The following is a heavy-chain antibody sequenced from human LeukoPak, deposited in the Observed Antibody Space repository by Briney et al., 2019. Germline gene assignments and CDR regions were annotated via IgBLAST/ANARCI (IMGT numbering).Heavy chain of an antibody. CDR2: ISSSGSTI. Sequence: GGSLRLSCAASGFAFSSYEMNWVRQAPGKGLEWVSYISSSGSTIYYTDSVKGRFTISRDNAKNSLYLQMNSLRAEDTALYYCARAMVRGVSYDYWGQGTLVTVSS. V-gene: IGHV3-48*03. D-gene: IGHD3-10*01. CDR1: GFAFSSYE. J-gene: IGHJ4*02. CDR3: ARAMVRGVSYDY.